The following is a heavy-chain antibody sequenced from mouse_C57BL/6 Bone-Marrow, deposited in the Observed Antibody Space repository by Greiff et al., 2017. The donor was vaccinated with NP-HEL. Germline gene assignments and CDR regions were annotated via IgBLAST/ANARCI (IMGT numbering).Heavy chain of an antibody. CDR3: ASWDCY. J-gene: IGHJ2*01. CDR2: IYPRSGNT. CDR1: GYTFTSYG. D-gene: IGHD4-1*01. Sequence: QVQLKESGAELARPGASVKLSCKASGYTFTSYGISWVKQRPGQGLEWIGEIYPRSGNTYYNEKFKGKATLTADKSSSTAYMELRSLTSEDSAVYFCASWDCYWGQGTTLTVSS. V-gene: IGHV1-81*01.